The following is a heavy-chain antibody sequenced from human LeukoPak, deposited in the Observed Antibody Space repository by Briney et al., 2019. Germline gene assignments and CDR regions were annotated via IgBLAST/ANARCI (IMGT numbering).Heavy chain of an antibody. Sequence: SETLSLTCTVSGGSISSYYWSWIRQPPGKGLEWIGYIYYSGSTNYNPSLKSRVTISVDTSKNQFSLKLSSVTAADTAVYYCARRGIYGSGMSVDSWGQGTLVTVSS. CDR3: ARRGIYGSGMSVDS. J-gene: IGHJ4*02. CDR1: GGSISSYY. CDR2: IYYSGST. V-gene: IGHV4-59*01. D-gene: IGHD3-10*01.